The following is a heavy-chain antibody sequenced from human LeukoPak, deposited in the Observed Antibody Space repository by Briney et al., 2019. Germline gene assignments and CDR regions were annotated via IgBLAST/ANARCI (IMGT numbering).Heavy chain of an antibody. Sequence: ASVKVSCKASGGTFISYAISWVRQAPGQGLEWMGGIIPIFGTANYAQKFQGRVTITADESTSTAYMELSSLRSEDTAVYYCARDDFIDYAPFDYWGQGTLVTVSS. V-gene: IGHV1-69*13. J-gene: IGHJ4*02. CDR2: IIPIFGTA. D-gene: IGHD3/OR15-3a*01. CDR3: ARDDFIDYAPFDY. CDR1: GGTFISYA.